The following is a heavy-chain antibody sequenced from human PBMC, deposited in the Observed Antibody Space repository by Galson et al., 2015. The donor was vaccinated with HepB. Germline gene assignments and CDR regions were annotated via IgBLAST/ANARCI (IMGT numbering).Heavy chain of an antibody. CDR3: ARGIEVVPDTSGMDV. CDR1: GFTFRSHW. V-gene: IGHV3-74*01. D-gene: IGHD2-2*01. Sequence: SLRLSCAASGFTFRSHWMHWVRQAQGKGLVWVSRIHRDGSSKNYADSVKGRFAISGDNAKNTLYLQMSSLRAEDTAVYYCARGIEVVPDTSGMDVWGQGTTVTASS. CDR2: IHRDGSSK. J-gene: IGHJ6*02.